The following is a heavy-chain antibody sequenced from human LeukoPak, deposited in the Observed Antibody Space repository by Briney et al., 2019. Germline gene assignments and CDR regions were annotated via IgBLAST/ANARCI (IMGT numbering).Heavy chain of an antibody. Sequence: SETLSLTCTVSGGSISSYYWSWIRQPPGKGLEWIGYIYYSGSTNYNPSLKSRVTISVDTSKNQFSLKLSSVTAADTAVYYCARAGITIFGVAPLDYWGQGTLVTVSS. J-gene: IGHJ4*02. D-gene: IGHD3-3*01. V-gene: IGHV4-59*01. CDR2: IYYSGST. CDR3: ARAGITIFGVAPLDY. CDR1: GGSISSYY.